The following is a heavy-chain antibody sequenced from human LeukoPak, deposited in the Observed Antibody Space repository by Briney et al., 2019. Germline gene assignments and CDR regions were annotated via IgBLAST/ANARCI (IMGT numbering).Heavy chain of an antibody. CDR2: IYHSGST. V-gene: IGHV4-4*02. CDR1: GGSISSSNW. CDR3: ARDRYYYDSSGYYLFDY. J-gene: IGHJ4*02. D-gene: IGHD3-22*01. Sequence: SETLSLTCAVSGGSISSSNWWSWVRQPPGKGLEWIGEIYHSGSTNYNPSLKSRVTTSVDKSKNQFSLKLSSVTAADTAVYYCARDRYYYDSSGYYLFDYWGQGTLVTVSS.